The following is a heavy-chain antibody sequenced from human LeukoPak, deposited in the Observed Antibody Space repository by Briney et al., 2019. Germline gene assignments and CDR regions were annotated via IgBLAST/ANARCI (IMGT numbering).Heavy chain of an antibody. CDR3: AKGIESSGSYYTSFDY. CDR1: GFTFSNYA. J-gene: IGHJ4*02. D-gene: IGHD1-26*01. CDR2: ISGTGGAT. V-gene: IGHV3-23*01. Sequence: GGSLILSCAASGFTFSNYAMSWVRQAPGKGLEWVSGISGTGGATYYADSVKGRFTISRDNSKNTLSLQMNSLRAEDTAVYYCAKGIESSGSYYTSFDYWGQGTLVTVSS.